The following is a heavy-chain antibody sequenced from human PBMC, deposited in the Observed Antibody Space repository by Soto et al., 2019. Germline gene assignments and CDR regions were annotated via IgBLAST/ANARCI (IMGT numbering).Heavy chain of an antibody. CDR1: GISLSTSGVG. D-gene: IGHD1-1*01. J-gene: IGHJ3*02. Sequence: VSGPTLVNPTQTLTLTCTLSGISLSTSGVGLGWIRQTPGKALEWLALVYWNDDKHYRPSLKSRLTITKDTSKNQATLTMTNMDPVDTATYYCARGLATLPVFAFDIWGQGTEVTVSS. CDR3: ARGLATLPVFAFDI. V-gene: IGHV2-5*01. CDR2: VYWNDDK.